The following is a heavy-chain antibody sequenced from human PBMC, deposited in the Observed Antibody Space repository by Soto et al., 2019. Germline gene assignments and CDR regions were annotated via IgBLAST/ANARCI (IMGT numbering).Heavy chain of an antibody. D-gene: IGHD7-27*01. CDR3: ARVWGYYFDY. J-gene: IGHJ4*02. V-gene: IGHV4-59*01. CDR2: IYNSGRGST. Sequence: SETLSLTCSVSGSSMTTYYWHWIRQAPGKGLEWIGFIYNSGRGSTGSNPSLSSRVTISVDTSKNQFSLKLSSVTAADTAVYYCARVWGYYFDYWGQGTLVTVSS. CDR1: GSSMTTYY.